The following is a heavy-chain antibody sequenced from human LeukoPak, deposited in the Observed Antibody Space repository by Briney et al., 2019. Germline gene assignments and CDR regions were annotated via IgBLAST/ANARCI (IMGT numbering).Heavy chain of an antibody. CDR3: ARERSQVVAAAGTTDAFDI. Sequence: ASVKVSCKASGYTFTGHYMHWVRQAPGQGLEWMGWINPNSGGTNYAQKFQGGVTMTRDTSISTAYMELSRLRSDDTAVYYCARERSQVVAAAGTTDAFDIWGQGTMVTVSS. CDR1: GYTFTGHY. V-gene: IGHV1-2*02. J-gene: IGHJ3*02. CDR2: INPNSGGT. D-gene: IGHD6-13*01.